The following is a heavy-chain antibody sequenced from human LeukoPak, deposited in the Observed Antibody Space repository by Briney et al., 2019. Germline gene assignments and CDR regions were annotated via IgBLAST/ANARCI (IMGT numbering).Heavy chain of an antibody. CDR1: GYSISSGYY. CDR2: SGST. CDR3: ASSLGYYYDSSNES. J-gene: IGHJ5*02. Sequence: SETLSLTCTASGYSISSGYYWGWIRQPPGKGLEWIGSGSTYYNPSLKSRVTISVDTSKNQFSLKLSSVTAADTAVYYCASSLGYYYDSSNESWGQGTLVTVSS. V-gene: IGHV4-38-2*02. D-gene: IGHD3-22*01.